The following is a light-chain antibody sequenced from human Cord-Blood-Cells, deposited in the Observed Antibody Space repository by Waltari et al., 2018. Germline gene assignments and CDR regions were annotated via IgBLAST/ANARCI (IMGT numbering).Light chain of an antibody. J-gene: IGKJ2*01. V-gene: IGKV3-20*01. CDR2: GAS. Sequence: EIMLTQSPDTLSLSPGERATLSCRASQSVSSSYLAWYQQKPGQAPRLLIYGASSRATGIPDRFSGSGSGTDFTLTISRLEPEDFAVYYCQQYGSSPPYTFGQGTKLEIK. CDR1: QSVSSSY. CDR3: QQYGSSPPYT.